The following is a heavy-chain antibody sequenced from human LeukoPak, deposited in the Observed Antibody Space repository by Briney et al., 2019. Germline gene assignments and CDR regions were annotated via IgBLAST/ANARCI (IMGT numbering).Heavy chain of an antibody. CDR3: AISLGLSDTYWDF. Sequence: GESLKISCKASGYSFTTYWIGWVRQMPGKGLEWMGIIYPGDSDASYNPSFQGQVNISVDTSITTAPLQWSSLKASDTAIYYCAISLGLSDTYWDFWGQGTLVTVTS. V-gene: IGHV5-51*01. J-gene: IGHJ4*02. CDR1: GYSFTTYW. D-gene: IGHD2-8*02. CDR2: IYPGDSDA.